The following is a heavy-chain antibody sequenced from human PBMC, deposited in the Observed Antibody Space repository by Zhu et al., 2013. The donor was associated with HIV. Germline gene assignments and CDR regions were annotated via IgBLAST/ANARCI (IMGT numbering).Heavy chain of an antibody. CDR3: ARAYYYDSVGVLIHSGMDV. V-gene: IGHV1-8*01. J-gene: IGHJ6*02. D-gene: IGHD3-22*01. CDR1: GYTFINYD. Sequence: QVQLVQSGAEVKKPGASVKVSCKASGYTFINYDINWVRQTTGQGLEWMGWMNPKSGNVGYAERFQGRVTMTRNASITTAYMELRSLRSDDTAVYYCARAYYYDSVGVLIHSGMDVWGQGTTVTVSS. CDR2: MNPKSGNV.